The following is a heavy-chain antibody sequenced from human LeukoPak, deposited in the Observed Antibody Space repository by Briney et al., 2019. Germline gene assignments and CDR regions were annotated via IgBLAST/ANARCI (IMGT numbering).Heavy chain of an antibody. Sequence: GGSLRLSCAASGFTVSSNYMSWVRQAPGKGLEWVSVIYSGGSTYYADSVKGRFTISRDNSKNTLYLQMNSLKTEDTAVYYCTTRITIFGVVIGLDYWGQGTLVTVSS. V-gene: IGHV3-66*01. J-gene: IGHJ4*02. D-gene: IGHD3-3*01. CDR1: GFTVSSNY. CDR3: TTRITIFGVVIGLDY. CDR2: IYSGGST.